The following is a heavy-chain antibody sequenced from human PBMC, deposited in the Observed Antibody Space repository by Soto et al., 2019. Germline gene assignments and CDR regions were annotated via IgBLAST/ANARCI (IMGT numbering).Heavy chain of an antibody. J-gene: IGHJ4*02. Sequence: SVKVSCKASGGTFSSYAISWVRQAPGQGLEWMGGIIPIFGTANYAQKFQGRVTITADESTSTAYMELSSLRSEDTAVYYCAVDCSGGSCPVDYWGQGTLVTVYS. CDR1: GGTFSSYA. CDR3: AVDCSGGSCPVDY. CDR2: IIPIFGTA. D-gene: IGHD2-15*01. V-gene: IGHV1-69*13.